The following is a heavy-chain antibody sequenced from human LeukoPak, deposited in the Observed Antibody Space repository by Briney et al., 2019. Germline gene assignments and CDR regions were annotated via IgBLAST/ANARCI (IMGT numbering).Heavy chain of an antibody. CDR2: IRSDGSNK. V-gene: IGHV3-30*02. CDR3: ATYSSTWAS. D-gene: IGHD6-13*01. CDR1: GFTFSGYG. J-gene: IGHJ5*02. Sequence: PGGSLRLSCAASGFTFSGYGMHWVRQAPGKGLEWVAFIRSDGSNKNYADSVKGRFTISRDNSKNTLYLQMNSLRAEDTAVYYCATYSSTWASWGQGTLVTVSS.